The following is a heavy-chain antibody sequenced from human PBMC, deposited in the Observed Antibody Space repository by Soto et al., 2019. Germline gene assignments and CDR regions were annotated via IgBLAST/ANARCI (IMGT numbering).Heavy chain of an antibody. CDR1: GGTFSSYA. Sequence: QVQLVQSGAEVKKPGSSVKVSCKASGGTFSSYAISWVRQAPGQGLEWMGGIIPIFGTANYAQKFQGRVTTTADKSTSTAYMELSSLRSEDTAVYYCARKPDNYGDYYYYGMDVWGQGTTVTVSS. D-gene: IGHD4-17*01. J-gene: IGHJ6*02. CDR3: ARKPDNYGDYYYYGMDV. CDR2: IIPIFGTA. V-gene: IGHV1-69*06.